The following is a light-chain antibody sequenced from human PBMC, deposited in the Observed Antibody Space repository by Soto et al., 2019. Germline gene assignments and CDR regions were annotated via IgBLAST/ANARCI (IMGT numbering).Light chain of an antibody. CDR2: LNSDGSH. Sequence: QPVLTQSPSASASLGASVKLTCSLSSGHTNYAIAWHQQHPEKGPRHLMKLNSDGSHSKGNGIPDRFSGSASGAERYLTISSLQSEDEADYYCQAWGTGIVVFGGGTKLTVL. CDR1: SGHTNYA. CDR3: QAWGTGIVV. V-gene: IGLV4-69*01. J-gene: IGLJ2*01.